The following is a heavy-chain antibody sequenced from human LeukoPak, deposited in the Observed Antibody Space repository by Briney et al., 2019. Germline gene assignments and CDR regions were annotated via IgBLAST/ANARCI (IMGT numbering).Heavy chain of an antibody. CDR2: ISYDANNK. CDR1: GFTFTNYA. Sequence: PGGSLRLSCAASGFTFTNYAIHWVRQAPGKGLEWVAVISYDANNKYYADSVKGRFTISRDNSKSTLYLQMDSLRPEDTAVYYCARPQGGRQLWLHFDYWGQGTLVTVSS. D-gene: IGHD5-18*01. J-gene: IGHJ4*02. V-gene: IGHV3-30-3*01. CDR3: ARPQGGRQLWLHFDY.